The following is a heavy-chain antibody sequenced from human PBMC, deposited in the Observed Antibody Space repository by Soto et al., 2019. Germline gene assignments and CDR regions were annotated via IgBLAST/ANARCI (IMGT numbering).Heavy chain of an antibody. D-gene: IGHD3-3*01. Sequence: PSETLSLTCAAYGGSFSGYYWSGIRQPPGKGLEWIGEINHSGSTNYNPSLKSRVTISVDTSKNQFSLKLSSVTAADTAVYYCARGLFWSGYYTGYYYYYMDVWGKGTTVTVSS. CDR1: GGSFSGYY. J-gene: IGHJ6*03. V-gene: IGHV4-34*01. CDR3: ARGLFWSGYYTGYYYYYMDV. CDR2: INHSGST.